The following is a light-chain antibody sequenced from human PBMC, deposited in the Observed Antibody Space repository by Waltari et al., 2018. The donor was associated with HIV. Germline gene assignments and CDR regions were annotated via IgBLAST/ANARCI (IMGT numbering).Light chain of an antibody. V-gene: IGLV1-44*01. Sequence: QSVLTQTPSLSDTPGQRVTISCSGGYSNIGSNTVNWYQQFPGTAPRLLIYSNNQRPSGVPDRFSGSKSGTSASLVISELQSQDEADYHCAAWDDSLHGELFGGGTKLTVL. CDR3: AAWDDSLHGEL. CDR2: SNN. CDR1: YSNIGSNT. J-gene: IGLJ2*01.